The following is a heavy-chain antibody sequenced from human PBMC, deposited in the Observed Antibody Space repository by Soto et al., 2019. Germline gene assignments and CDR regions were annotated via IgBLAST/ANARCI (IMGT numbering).Heavy chain of an antibody. J-gene: IGHJ5*02. CDR3: ARVPGYGIAAAGTGWFDP. D-gene: IGHD6-13*01. CDR1: GGTFSSYT. Sequence: QVQLVQSGAEVKKPGSSVKVSCKASGGTFSSYTISWVRQAPGQGLEWMGRITPILGIANYAQKFQGRVTITADKSTSTAYMELSSLRSEDTAVYYCARVPGYGIAAAGTGWFDPWGQGTLVTVSS. CDR2: ITPILGIA. V-gene: IGHV1-69*02.